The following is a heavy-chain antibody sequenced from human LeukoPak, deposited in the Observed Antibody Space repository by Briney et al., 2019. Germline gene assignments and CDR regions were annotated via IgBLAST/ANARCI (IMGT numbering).Heavy chain of an antibody. D-gene: IGHD3-3*01. CDR3: ARETYYDFWSGYYEAVAFNWFDP. J-gene: IGHJ5*02. CDR1: GYTFTGYY. CDR2: INPNSGGT. V-gene: IGHV1-2*02. Sequence: RASVKVSCKASGYTFTGYYMHWVRQAPGQGLEWMGWINPNSGGTNYAQKFQGRVTMTRDTSISTAYMELSRLRSDDTAVYYCARETYYDFWSGYYEAVAFNWFDPWGQGTLVTVSS.